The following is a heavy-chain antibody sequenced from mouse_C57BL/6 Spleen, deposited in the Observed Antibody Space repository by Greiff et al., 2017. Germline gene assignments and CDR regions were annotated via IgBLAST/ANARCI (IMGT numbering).Heavy chain of an antibody. CDR2: INPNYGTT. CDR3: ARRHYGSSYGYYFDY. Sequence: VQLKESGPELVKPGASVKISCKASGYSFTDYNMNWVKQSNGKSLEWIGVINPNYGTTSYNQKFKGKATLTVDQSSSTAYMQLNSLTSEDSAVYYCARRHYGSSYGYYFDYWGQGTTLTVSS. D-gene: IGHD1-1*01. V-gene: IGHV1-39*01. J-gene: IGHJ2*01. CDR1: GYSFTDYN.